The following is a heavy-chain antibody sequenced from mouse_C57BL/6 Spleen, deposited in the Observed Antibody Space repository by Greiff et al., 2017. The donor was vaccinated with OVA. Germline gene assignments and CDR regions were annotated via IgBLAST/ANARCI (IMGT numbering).Heavy chain of an antibody. CDR3: GFITTVVASDY. CDR2: IDPSDSYT. J-gene: IGHJ2*01. Sequence: QVQLQQPGAELVKPGASVKLSCKASGYTFTSYWMQWVKQRPGQGLEWIGEIDPSDSYTNYNQKFKGKATLTVDTSSSTAYMQLSSLTSEDSAVYYCGFITTVVASDYWGQGTTLTVSS. V-gene: IGHV1-50*01. CDR1: GYTFTSYW. D-gene: IGHD1-1*01.